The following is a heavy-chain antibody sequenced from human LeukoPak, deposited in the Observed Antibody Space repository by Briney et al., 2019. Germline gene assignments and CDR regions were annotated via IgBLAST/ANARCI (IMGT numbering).Heavy chain of an antibody. CDR2: INAGNGNT. Sequence: ASVKVSCKTSGYTFTTYGITWVRQAPGQRLEWMGWINAGNGNTEYSQKFQDRVTITRDTSASTSYMEVSSLKSEDTAVYYCATGYCSGGSCYRPSDFWGQGTLVTVSS. CDR1: GYTFTTYG. J-gene: IGHJ4*02. CDR3: ATGYCSGGSCYRPSDF. D-gene: IGHD2-15*01. V-gene: IGHV1-3*01.